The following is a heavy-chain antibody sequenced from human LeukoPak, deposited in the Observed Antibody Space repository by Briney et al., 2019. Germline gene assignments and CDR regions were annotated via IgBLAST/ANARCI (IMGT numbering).Heavy chain of an antibody. Sequence: PQTLSPTCALSGGSLSMGAYSWSWIRHPPGKGLEWFGYIDHRGSTYYNPSLKSRDTISVDRSKNQFSLKLSSVTAADTAVYYCARGAWRYGMDVWGQGTTVTVSS. V-gene: IGHV4-30-2*01. J-gene: IGHJ6*02. D-gene: IGHD3-3*01. CDR1: GGSLSMGAYS. CDR3: ARGAWRYGMDV. CDR2: IDHRGST.